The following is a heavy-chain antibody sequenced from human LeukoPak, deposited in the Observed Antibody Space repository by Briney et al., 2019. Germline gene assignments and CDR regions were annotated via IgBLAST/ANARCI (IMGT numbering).Heavy chain of an antibody. CDR1: GFTFSSYA. J-gene: IGHJ4*02. V-gene: IGHV3-23*01. CDR3: ANFRYSSSSIDY. CDR2: ISGSGDNT. Sequence: GGSLRLSCAASGFTFSSYAMSWVRQAPGKGLEWVSGISGSGDNTYYADSVKGRFTISRDNSKNTLYLQMNSLRAEDTAVYYCANFRYSSSSIDYWGQGTLVTVSS. D-gene: IGHD6-13*01.